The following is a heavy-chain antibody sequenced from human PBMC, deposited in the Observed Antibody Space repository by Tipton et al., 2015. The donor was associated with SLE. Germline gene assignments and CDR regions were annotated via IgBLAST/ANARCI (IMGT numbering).Heavy chain of an antibody. CDR3: AKGSSGWYKGPFDY. CDR1: GFTFSSYG. CDR2: IRYGGSNK. Sequence: SLRLSCAASGFTFSSYGMHWVSQAPGKGLEWVAFIRYGGSNKYYADFGKGRFTISRDNSKNTLYLQMNSLRAEDTAVYYCAKGSSGWYKGPFDYWGQGTLVTVSS. V-gene: IGHV3-30*02. D-gene: IGHD6-19*01. J-gene: IGHJ4*02.